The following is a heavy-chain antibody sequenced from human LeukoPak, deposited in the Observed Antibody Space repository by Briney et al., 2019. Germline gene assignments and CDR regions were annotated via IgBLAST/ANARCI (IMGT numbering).Heavy chain of an antibody. D-gene: IGHD3-9*01. CDR3: AKDLVVLRYFDWSPDY. J-gene: IGHJ4*02. V-gene: IGHV3-21*01. CDR2: ISSSSSYI. Sequence: GGSLRLSCVDSGFTFSTYSMNWVRQAPGKGLEWVSSISSSSSYIYYGDSVKGRFTISRDNSKNTLYLQMNSLRAEDTAVYYCAKDLVVLRYFDWSPDYWGQGTLVTVSS. CDR1: GFTFSTYS.